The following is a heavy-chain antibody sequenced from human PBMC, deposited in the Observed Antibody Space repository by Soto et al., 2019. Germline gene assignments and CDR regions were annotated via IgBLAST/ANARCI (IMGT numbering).Heavy chain of an antibody. V-gene: IGHV3-23*01. CDR3: AKRRGAGGHFDY. CDR2: VSRGGST. J-gene: IGHJ4*02. CDR1: GFTFTSYA. Sequence: PXGSLRLSCAAAGFTFTSYAMGWVRQAPGKGLECVSVVSRGGSTHYADSVTGRFIVSRDNSKNTVSLQMNSPRADDTAVYYCAKRRGAGGHFDYWGQGALVTVSS. D-gene: IGHD2-15*01.